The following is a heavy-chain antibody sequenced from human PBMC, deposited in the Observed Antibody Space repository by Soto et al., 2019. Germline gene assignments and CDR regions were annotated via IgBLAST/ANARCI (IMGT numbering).Heavy chain of an antibody. D-gene: IGHD3-22*01. J-gene: IGHJ4*02. CDR1: GGTFSSYA. Sequence: QVQLVQSGAEVKKPGSSVKVSCKASGGTFSSYAISWVRQAPGQGLEWMGGIIPIFGTANYAQKFQGRVTITADKSTSTAYMELSSLRSEDTAVYYCARVPHYYDSSGPYRGDVDWGQGTLVTVSS. CDR2: IIPIFGTA. V-gene: IGHV1-69*06. CDR3: ARVPHYYDSSGPYRGDVD.